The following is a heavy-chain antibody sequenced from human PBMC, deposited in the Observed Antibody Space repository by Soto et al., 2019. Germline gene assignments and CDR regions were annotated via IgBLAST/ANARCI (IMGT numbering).Heavy chain of an antibody. CDR2: IFYTGRT. V-gene: IGHV4-39*01. J-gene: IGHJ5*02. CDR1: GGSISNPSYY. Sequence: SETLSLTCTVSGGSISNPSYYWGWVRQPPGKGLEWIGDIFYTGRTYYSPSLKSRVTISVDTSKEQISLNLTSVTAADTAVYFCAELTFRIAEASHGRSNWFGHWAPGTLVTVSS. CDR3: AELTFRIAEASHGRSNWFGH. D-gene: IGHD2-21*01.